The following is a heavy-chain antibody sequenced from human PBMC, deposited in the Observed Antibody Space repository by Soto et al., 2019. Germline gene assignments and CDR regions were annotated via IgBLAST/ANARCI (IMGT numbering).Heavy chain of an antibody. CDR3: AHSTELCWAPTTFDY. V-gene: IGHV2-5*02. CDR2: IYWDDDK. D-gene: IGHD3-16*01. Sequence: QITLKESGPTLVKPTQTLTLTCTFSGFSLSTSGVGVGWIRQPPGKALEWLALIYWDDDKRYSPSLKSRLTITKDTYKNQVVLTMTNMDPVDTATYYCAHSTELCWAPTTFDYWGQGTLVTVSS. J-gene: IGHJ4*02. CDR1: GFSLSTSGVG.